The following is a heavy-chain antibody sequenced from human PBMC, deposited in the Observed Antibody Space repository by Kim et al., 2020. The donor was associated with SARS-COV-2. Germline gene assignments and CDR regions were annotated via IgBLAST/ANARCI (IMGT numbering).Heavy chain of an antibody. Sequence: SVKVSCKASGGTFSSYAISWVRQAPGQGLEWMGGIIPIFGTANYAQKFQGRVTITADESTSTAYMELSSLRSEDTAVYYCAREASLPAAGTGVSDYWGQGTLVTVSS. V-gene: IGHV1-69*13. J-gene: IGHJ4*02. CDR2: IIPIFGTA. CDR1: GGTFSSYA. D-gene: IGHD6-13*01. CDR3: AREASLPAAGTGVSDY.